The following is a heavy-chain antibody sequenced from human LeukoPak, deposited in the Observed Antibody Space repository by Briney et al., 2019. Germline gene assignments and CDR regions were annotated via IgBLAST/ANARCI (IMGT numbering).Heavy chain of an antibody. J-gene: IGHJ4*02. CDR1: GFSFSIYA. D-gene: IGHD6-13*01. CDR3: AKDSGSSWFDY. V-gene: IGHV3-23*01. CDR2: ISGSGTRT. Sequence: GGSQRLSCAASGFSFSIYAMSWVRQAPGKGLEWVSAISGSGTRTYYADSVKGRFTISRDNSKNTLYLQMNSLRAEDTAVYYCAKDSGSSWFDYWGQGTLVTVSS.